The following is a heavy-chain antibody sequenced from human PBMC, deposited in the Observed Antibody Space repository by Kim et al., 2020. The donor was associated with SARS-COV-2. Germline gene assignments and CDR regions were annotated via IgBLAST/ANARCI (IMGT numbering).Heavy chain of an antibody. J-gene: IGHJ6*02. D-gene: IGHD3-10*01. V-gene: IGHV3-7*03. CDR2: IKQDGSEK. CDR1: GFTFSSYW. CDR3: ARLIYYGSGSYLYYYYYGMDV. Sequence: GGSLRLSCAASGFTFSSYWMSWVRQAPGKGLEWVANIKQDGSEKYYVDSVKGRFTISRDNAKNSLYLQMNSLRAEDMAVYYCARLIYYGSGSYLYYYYYGMDVWGQGTTVTVSS.